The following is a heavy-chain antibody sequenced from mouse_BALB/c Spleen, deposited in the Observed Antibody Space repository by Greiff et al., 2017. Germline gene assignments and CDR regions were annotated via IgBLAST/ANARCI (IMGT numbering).Heavy chain of an antibody. CDR1: GYAFTNYL. CDR3: ARSSGNYDYYAMDY. V-gene: IGHV1-54*01. J-gene: IGHJ4*01. Sequence: QVQLQQSGAELVRPGTSVKVSCKASGYAFTNYLIEWVKQRPGQGLEWIGVINPGSGGTNYNEKFKGKATLTADKSSSTAYMQLSSLTSDDSAVYFCARSSGNYDYYAMDYWGQGTSVTVSS. CDR2: INPGSGGT. D-gene: IGHD2-1*01.